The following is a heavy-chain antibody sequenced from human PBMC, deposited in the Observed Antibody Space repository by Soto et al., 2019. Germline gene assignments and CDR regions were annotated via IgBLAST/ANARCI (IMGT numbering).Heavy chain of an antibody. J-gene: IGHJ6*04. CDR1: GYSFTSYW. Sequence: PGESLKISCKGSGYSFTSYWIGWVRQMPGKGLEWMGIIYPGDSDTRYSPSFQGQVTISADKSISTAYLQWSSLKASDTAMYYCARLSTFGGVIAYYYYGMDVWRKGTTVTVSS. CDR2: IYPGDSDT. CDR3: ARLSTFGGVIAYYYYGMDV. V-gene: IGHV5-51*01. D-gene: IGHD3-16*02.